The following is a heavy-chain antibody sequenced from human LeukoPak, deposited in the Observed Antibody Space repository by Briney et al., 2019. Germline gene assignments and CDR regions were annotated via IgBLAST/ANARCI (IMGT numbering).Heavy chain of an antibody. Sequence: GGSLRLSCTASGFTFGDYAMSWFRQAPGKGLEWVSAISGSGGSTYYADSVKGRFTISRDNSKNTLYLQMNSLRAEDTAVYYCAKLGYCSGGSCYRSFSFWGQGTLVTVSS. CDR2: ISGSGGST. CDR1: GFTFGDYA. J-gene: IGHJ4*02. V-gene: IGHV3-23*01. CDR3: AKLGYCSGGSCYRSFSF. D-gene: IGHD2-15*01.